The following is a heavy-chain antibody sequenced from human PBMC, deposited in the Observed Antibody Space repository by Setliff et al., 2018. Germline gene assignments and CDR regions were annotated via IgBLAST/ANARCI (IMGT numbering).Heavy chain of an antibody. V-gene: IGHV1-3*03. D-gene: IGHD3-16*01. CDR3: ARQGGNYYFQY. Sequence: ASVKVSCKASGYTLTNYPIHWLRQAPGQRPEWMGWINVGNGNTKYSQEFQGRVTLTRDTSASTAYVELSRLTSEDMAVYYCARQGGNYYFQYWGQGTLVTVSS. CDR2: INVGNGNT. J-gene: IGHJ4*02. CDR1: GYTLTNYP.